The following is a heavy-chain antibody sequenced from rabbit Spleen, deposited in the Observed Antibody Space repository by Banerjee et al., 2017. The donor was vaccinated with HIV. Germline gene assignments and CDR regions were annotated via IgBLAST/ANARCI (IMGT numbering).Heavy chain of an antibody. J-gene: IGHJ4*01. CDR1: GFSLNNYW. D-gene: IGHD3-1*01. Sequence: QEQLEESGGGLVQPGGSLTLTCKASGFSLNNYWMSWVRQAPGKGLEWIGDIDIGDGSAYYANWVNGRFTISSDNAQNTVDLQMDSLTAADTATYFCARWGTYNELNLWGPGTLVTVS. V-gene: IGHV1S47*01. CDR3: ARWGTYNELNL. CDR2: IDIGDGSA.